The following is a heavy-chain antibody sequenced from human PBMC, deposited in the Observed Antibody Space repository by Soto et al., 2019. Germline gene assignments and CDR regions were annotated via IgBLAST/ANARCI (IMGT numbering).Heavy chain of an antibody. D-gene: IGHD3-22*01. V-gene: IGHV3-30-3*01. Sequence: PGGSLRLSCAASGFTFSSHAMHWVRQAPGKGLEWVAVISYDGSNKYYADSVKGRFTISRDNSKNTLYLQMNSLRAEDTAVYYCAREYDSSGYAFDPWGQGTLVTVSS. CDR3: AREYDSSGYAFDP. CDR1: GFTFSSHA. CDR2: ISYDGSNK. J-gene: IGHJ5*02.